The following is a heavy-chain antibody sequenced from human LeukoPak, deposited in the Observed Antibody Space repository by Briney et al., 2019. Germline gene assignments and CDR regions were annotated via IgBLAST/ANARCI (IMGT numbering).Heavy chain of an antibody. CDR1: GFTFSDYY. CDR3: ARAPTPYFTYYMDV. Sequence: GGSLRLSCAASGFTFSDYYMSWIRQAPGKGLEWVSYISSSGSTIYYADSVKGRFTVSRDNAKDSLFLQMNSLQDADTAVYYCARAPTPYFTYYMDVWGKGTTVTVSS. CDR2: ISSSGSTI. V-gene: IGHV3-11*04. D-gene: IGHD2-21*01. J-gene: IGHJ6*03.